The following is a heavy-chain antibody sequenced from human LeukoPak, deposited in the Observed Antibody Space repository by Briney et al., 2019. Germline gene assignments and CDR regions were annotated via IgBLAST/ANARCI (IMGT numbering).Heavy chain of an antibody. CDR2: IIPIFGTA. V-gene: IGHV1-69*05. Sequence: SVKVSCKASGGTFSGYAISWVRQAPGQGLEWMGGIIPIFGTANYAQKFQGRVTITTDESTSTAYMELSSLRSEDTAVYYCASHPYYDFHYYMDVWGKGTTVTVSS. D-gene: IGHD3-3*01. CDR1: GGTFSGYA. CDR3: ASHPYYDFHYYMDV. J-gene: IGHJ6*03.